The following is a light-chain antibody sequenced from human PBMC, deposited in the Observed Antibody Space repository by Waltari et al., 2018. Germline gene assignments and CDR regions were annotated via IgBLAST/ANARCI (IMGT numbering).Light chain of an antibody. CDR1: QSVSSY. Sequence: EIVLTQSPATLSLSPGERATLSCRASQSVSSYLAWYQQKPGQAPRLLIYDASNRATGIPARFSGSGSGTDFTLTISSLEPEDFAVYYCQQRSNLGTFGPGTKVDIK. CDR2: DAS. V-gene: IGKV3-11*01. J-gene: IGKJ3*01. CDR3: QQRSNLGT.